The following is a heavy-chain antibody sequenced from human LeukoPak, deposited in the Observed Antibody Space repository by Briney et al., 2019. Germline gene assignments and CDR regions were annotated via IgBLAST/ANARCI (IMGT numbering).Heavy chain of an antibody. V-gene: IGHV4-4*02. J-gene: IGHJ6*03. CDR1: GGSISSSKW. D-gene: IGHD3-3*01. Sequence: PSGTLSLTCAVSGGSISSSKWWSWVRQSPVKGLEWIGEIYLYGTTNYNPSFTSRVTISVDRSKNQFSLKLSSVTAADTAVYYCARERFLEWLVYMDVWGKGTTVTVSS. CDR3: ARERFLEWLVYMDV. CDR2: IYLYGTT.